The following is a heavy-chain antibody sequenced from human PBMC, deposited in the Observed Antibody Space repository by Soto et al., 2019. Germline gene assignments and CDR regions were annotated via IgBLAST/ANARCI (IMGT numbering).Heavy chain of an antibody. Sequence: EVQLVESGGGLVQPGGSLRLSCAASGFTFSDYYMDWVRQAPGKGLEWVGRIRNKAKSYTTEYAASVKGRFTVSRDDFPGSPFLPITRPENHAPALYYRVSAETDPDGPLELDPWGRGTLVTVSS. CDR2: IRNKAKSYTT. D-gene: IGHD1-1*01. CDR3: VSAETDPDGPLELDP. J-gene: IGHJ2*01. CDR1: GFTFSDYY. V-gene: IGHV3-72*01.